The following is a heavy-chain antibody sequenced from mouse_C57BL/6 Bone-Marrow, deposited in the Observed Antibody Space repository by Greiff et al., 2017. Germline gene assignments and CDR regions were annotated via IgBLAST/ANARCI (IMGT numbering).Heavy chain of an antibody. CDR1: GFTFSSSG. CDR2: ISSGGSYT. CDR3: ARRGDGRDWYFDV. J-gene: IGHJ1*03. V-gene: IGHV5-6*02. Sequence: EVKLVESGGDLVKPGGSLKLSCAASGFTFSSSGMSWVRQTPDKRLEWVATISSGGSYTYYPDSVKGRFTISRDNAKNTLYLQMSSLKSEDTAMYYCARRGDGRDWYFDVWGTGTTVTVSS.